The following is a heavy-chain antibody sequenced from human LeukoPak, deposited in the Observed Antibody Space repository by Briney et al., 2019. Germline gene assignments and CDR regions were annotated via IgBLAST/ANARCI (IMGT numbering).Heavy chain of an antibody. Sequence: ASVKVSCKASGYTFTSYYMHWVRQAPGQGLEGMGIINSSGGSTSYAQKFQGRVTMTRDRSASTVYMELSSLRSDDTAVYYCARAVTTLWRFDYWGQGTLVTVSS. J-gene: IGHJ4*02. CDR2: INSSGGST. V-gene: IGHV1-46*03. CDR3: ARAVTTLWRFDY. D-gene: IGHD4-17*01. CDR1: GYTFTSYY.